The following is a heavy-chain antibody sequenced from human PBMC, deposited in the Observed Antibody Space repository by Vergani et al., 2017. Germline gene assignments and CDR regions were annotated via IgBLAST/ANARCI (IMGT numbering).Heavy chain of an antibody. CDR1: GGSVSSSSYY. V-gene: IGHV4-39*01. Sequence: QLQLQESGPGLVKPSETLSLTCTVSGGSVSSSSYYWGWIRQPPGKGLEWIGSSYYSGSTYYNPSLKSRVTISVDTSKNQFSLKLSSVTAADTAVYYCARRGDFWSGYGFDYWGQGTLVTVSS. CDR2: SYYSGST. D-gene: IGHD3-3*01. CDR3: ARRGDFWSGYGFDY. J-gene: IGHJ4*02.